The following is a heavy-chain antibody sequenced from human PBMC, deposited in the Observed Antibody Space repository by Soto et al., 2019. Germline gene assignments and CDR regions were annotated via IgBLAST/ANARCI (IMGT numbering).Heavy chain of an antibody. J-gene: IGHJ6*02. D-gene: IGHD3-9*01. Sequence: PSETLSLTCTVSGGSISNTSYYWGWIRQPPGKGLEWIGSIYYSGSTYLNPSLQSRVTISVDTSKNQFSLKVSSVTAADTATYYCARRLVSTEGYGMDVWGQGTTVTVSS. CDR2: IYYSGST. CDR3: ARRLVSTEGYGMDV. CDR1: GGSISNTSYY. V-gene: IGHV4-39*01.